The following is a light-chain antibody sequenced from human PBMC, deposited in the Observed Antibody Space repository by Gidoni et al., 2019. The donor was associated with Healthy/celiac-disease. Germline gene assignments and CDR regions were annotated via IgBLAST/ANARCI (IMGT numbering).Light chain of an antibody. V-gene: IGKV1-39*01. CDR1: QSISSY. CDR3: QQSNGTPYS. Sequence: DIQMTQSPSSLSATVGDRVTITCRPSQSISSYLNWYQQKPGKAPKLLIYAASSLQSGVPSRFSGSGSGTDFTLTISSLQPEDFATYYCQQSNGTPYSFGQGTKLEIK. J-gene: IGKJ2*03. CDR2: AAS.